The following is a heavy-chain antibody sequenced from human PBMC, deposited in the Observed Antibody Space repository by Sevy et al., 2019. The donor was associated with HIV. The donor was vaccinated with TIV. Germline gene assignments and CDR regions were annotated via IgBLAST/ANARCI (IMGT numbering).Heavy chain of an antibody. Sequence: GGSLRLSCEASGFTFTSYSMNWVRQAPGKGLEWVSSISSYSYISYADSVKGRFTVSRDNAKNSMYLQMSSLRAEDMAVYYCARDGGNYFDYWGQRTLVTVSS. J-gene: IGHJ4*02. CDR1: GFTFTSYS. CDR3: ARDGGNYFDY. V-gene: IGHV3-21*01. D-gene: IGHD3-16*01. CDR2: ISSYSYI.